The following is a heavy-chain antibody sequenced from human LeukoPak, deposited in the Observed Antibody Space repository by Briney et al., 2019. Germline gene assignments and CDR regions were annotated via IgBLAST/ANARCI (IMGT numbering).Heavy chain of an antibody. CDR2: IYHSGST. J-gene: IGHJ2*01. CDR1: GGSISSSSYY. CDR3: ARPTKAQWLMVTADWYFDL. Sequence: SETLSLTCTVSGGSISSSSYYWGWIRQPPGKGLEWIGSIYHSGSTYYNPSLKSRVTISVDTSKNQFSLKLSSVTAADTAVYYCARPTKAQWLMVTADWYFDLWGRGTLVTVSS. D-gene: IGHD6-19*01. V-gene: IGHV4-39*07.